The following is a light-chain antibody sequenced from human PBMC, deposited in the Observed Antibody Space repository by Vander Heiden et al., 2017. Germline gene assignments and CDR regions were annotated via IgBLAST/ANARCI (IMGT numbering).Light chain of an antibody. CDR1: QGISSY. CDR3: QQLNSYPWT. CDR2: AAS. V-gene: IGKV1-9*01. Sequence: DIQLTQSPSFLSASVGDRVTITCRASQGISSYLAWYQQKPGKAPKLLIYAASTLQSGVPSRFSGSGSGTEFTLTISRLQPEDFATYCCQQLNSYPWTFGQGTKVEIK. J-gene: IGKJ1*01.